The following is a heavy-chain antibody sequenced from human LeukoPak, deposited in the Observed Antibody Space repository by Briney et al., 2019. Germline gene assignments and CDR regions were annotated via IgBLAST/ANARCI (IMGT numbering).Heavy chain of an antibody. CDR2: ISSSSSYI. Sequence: GGSLRLSCAASGFTFDDYAMHWVRQAPGKGLEWVSSISSSSSYIYYADSVKGRFTISRDNAKNSLYLQMNSLRAEDTAVYYCARDLNGYWGQGTLVTVSS. CDR1: GFTFDDYA. V-gene: IGHV3-21*01. CDR3: ARDLNGY. D-gene: IGHD2-8*01. J-gene: IGHJ4*02.